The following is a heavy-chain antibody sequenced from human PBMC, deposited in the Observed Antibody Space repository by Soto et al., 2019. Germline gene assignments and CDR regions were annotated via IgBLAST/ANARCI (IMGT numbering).Heavy chain of an antibody. CDR3: AGYCSSAICPEAHYFALEV. D-gene: IGHD2-2*01. V-gene: IGHV4-59*01. J-gene: IGHJ6*02. CDR1: VGSIYTYY. Sequence: SETLAVTCNVSVGSIYTYYCTWLRQSPGRGLDRLEHISDGGSTNYDPSLKSRVTMSVDTSKKQVSLKLSSVSAADTARYFCAGYCSSAICPEAHYFALEVWCQGTTVTVSS. CDR2: ISDGGST.